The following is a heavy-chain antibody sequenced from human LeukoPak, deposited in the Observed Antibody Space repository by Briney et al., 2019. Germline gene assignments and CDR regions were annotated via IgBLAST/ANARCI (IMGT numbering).Heavy chain of an antibody. CDR2: IIHSGST. Sequence: PSETLSLTCAVYSEPFSGYYWTWIRQPPGKGLEWIGEIIHSGSTNYNPSLKSRVTISVDTSKNQFSLKLSSVTAADTAVYYCARLPGATYYYYYGMDVWGQGTTVTVSS. CDR3: ARLPGATYYYYYGMDV. V-gene: IGHV4-34*12. CDR1: SEPFSGYY. J-gene: IGHJ6*02.